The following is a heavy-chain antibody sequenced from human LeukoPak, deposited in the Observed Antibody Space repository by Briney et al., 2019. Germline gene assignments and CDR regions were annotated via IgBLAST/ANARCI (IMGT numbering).Heavy chain of an antibody. V-gene: IGHV3-30-3*01. D-gene: IGHD2-2*01. CDR3: ARDPVPAAARHFDY. CDR1: GFXFKTYS. J-gene: IGHJ4*02. CDR2: ISSHGSTE. Sequence: PGGSLRLSCAASGFXFKTYSVHWVRQAPGEGLEWVAYISSHGSTEYYADSVKGRFTISRDNSKNTLYLQMNSLTPEDTAVYYCARDPVPAAARHFDYWGQGTLVTVSS.